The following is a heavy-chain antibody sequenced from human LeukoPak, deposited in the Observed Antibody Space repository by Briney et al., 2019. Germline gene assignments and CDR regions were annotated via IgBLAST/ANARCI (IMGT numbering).Heavy chain of an antibody. V-gene: IGHV3-23*01. CDR1: GFTFSSYA. CDR3: AKARYSSSFRWFDP. Sequence: GGSLRLSCAASGFTFSSYAMSWVRQAPGKGLEWVSAISGSGGSTYYADSVKGRLTISRDNSKNTLYLQMNSLRAEDTAVYYCAKARYSSSFRWFDPWGQGTLVTVSS. CDR2: ISGSGGST. D-gene: IGHD6-13*01. J-gene: IGHJ5*02.